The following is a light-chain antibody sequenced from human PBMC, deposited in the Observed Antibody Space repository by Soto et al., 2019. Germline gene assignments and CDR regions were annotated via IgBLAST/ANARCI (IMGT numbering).Light chain of an antibody. CDR2: GAS. CDR3: QQGHNWPLT. V-gene: IGKV3-15*01. J-gene: IGKJ2*01. Sequence: EIVMTHSPATLSVSPGERATLSCRASQSISSELAWYQQRPGQPPRLLIYGASTRATGVPDRFTGSGSCSDFTLTISGLQYEEFAVYYCQQGHNWPLTFGQGTRLEI. CDR1: QSISSE.